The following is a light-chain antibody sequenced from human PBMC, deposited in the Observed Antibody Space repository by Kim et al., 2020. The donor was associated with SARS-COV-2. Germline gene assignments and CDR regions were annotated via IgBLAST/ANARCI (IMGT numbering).Light chain of an antibody. CDR3: QQYNNWPFT. CDR1: QSVSSN. J-gene: IGKJ3*01. CDR2: GAS. Sequence: STGERATLSCRASQSVSSNLAWYQQKPGQAPRLLIYGASTRATGIPARFSGSGSGTEFTLTISSLQSEDFAIYYCQQYNNWPFTFGPGTKVDIK. V-gene: IGKV3-15*01.